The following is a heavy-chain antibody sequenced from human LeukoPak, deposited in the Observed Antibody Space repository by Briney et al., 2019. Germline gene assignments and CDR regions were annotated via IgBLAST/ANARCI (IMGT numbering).Heavy chain of an antibody. J-gene: IGHJ5*02. CDR3: ARVQVEGGYQRSIAAAGEGWFDP. V-gene: IGHV1-69*04. Sequence: SVTVSCKASGGTFSSYAISWVRQAPGQGLEWMGRISPIFGIANYAQTFQGRVTITADKSTRTAYMELSSLRSEDTAVYYCARVQVEGGYQRSIAAAGEGWFDPWGQGTLVTVSS. D-gene: IGHD6-13*01. CDR2: ISPIFGIA. CDR1: GGTFSSYA.